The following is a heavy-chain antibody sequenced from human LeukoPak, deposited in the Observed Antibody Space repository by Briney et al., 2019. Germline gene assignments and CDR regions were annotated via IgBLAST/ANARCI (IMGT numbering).Heavy chain of an antibody. D-gene: IGHD3-10*01. CDR1: GYTFTSYG. CDR2: ISAYNGNT. J-gene: IGHJ6*03. V-gene: IGHV1-18*01. Sequence: ASVKASCKASGYTFTSYGISWVRQAPGQGPEWMGWISAYNGNTNYAQKLQGRVTMTTDTSTSTAYMELRSLRSDDTAVYYCARNLPQIPGLLWFGESYYYYYMDVWGKGTTVTVSS. CDR3: ARNLPQIPGLLWFGESYYYYYMDV.